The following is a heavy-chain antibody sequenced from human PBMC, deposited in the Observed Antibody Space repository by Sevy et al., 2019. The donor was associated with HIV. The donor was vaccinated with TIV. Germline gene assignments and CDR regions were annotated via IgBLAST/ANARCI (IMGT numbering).Heavy chain of an antibody. Sequence: GGSLRLSCAASGFTFSSYIMHWVRQAPGKGLEWVAVISYDGSKKYYAESVKGRFTISRDNSKNTLYLQMNSLRAEDTAVYYCARDPRLTIFGLVPYYFDYWGQGTLVTVSS. CDR2: ISYDGSKK. J-gene: IGHJ4*02. V-gene: IGHV3-30-3*01. CDR1: GFTFSSYI. D-gene: IGHD3-3*01. CDR3: ARDPRLTIFGLVPYYFDY.